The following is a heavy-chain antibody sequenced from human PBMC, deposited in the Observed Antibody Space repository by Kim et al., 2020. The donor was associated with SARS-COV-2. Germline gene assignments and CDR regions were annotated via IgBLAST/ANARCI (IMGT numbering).Heavy chain of an antibody. CDR3: ARRGYSYGFGGRGGWYFDY. J-gene: IGHJ4*02. CDR1: GGSISSSSYY. V-gene: IGHV4-39*01. Sequence: SETLSLTCTVSGGSISSSSYYWGRIRQPPGKGLEWIGSIYYSGSTYYNPSLKSRVTISVDTSKNQFSLKLSSVTAADTAVYYCARRGYSYGFGGRGGWYFDYWGQGTLVTVSS. D-gene: IGHD5-18*01. CDR2: IYYSGST.